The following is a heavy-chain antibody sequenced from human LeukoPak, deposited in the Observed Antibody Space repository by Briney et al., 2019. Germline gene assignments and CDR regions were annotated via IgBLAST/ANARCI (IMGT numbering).Heavy chain of an antibody. Sequence: PGGSLRLSCAASGFTFDDYAMHWVRQAPGKGLEWVSGISWNSGSIGYADSVKGRFTISRDNAKNSLYLQMNSLRAEDTALYYCAKDLLDSSGTSGAFDIWGQGTMVTVSS. CDR1: GFTFDDYA. CDR2: ISWNSGSI. CDR3: AKDLLDSSGTSGAFDI. V-gene: IGHV3-9*01. D-gene: IGHD3-22*01. J-gene: IGHJ3*02.